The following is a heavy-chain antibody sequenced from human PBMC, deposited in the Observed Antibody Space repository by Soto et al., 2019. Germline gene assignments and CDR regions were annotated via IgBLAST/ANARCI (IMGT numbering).Heavy chain of an antibody. D-gene: IGHD2-15*01. CDR3: ATDLHCSGGSCYDY. J-gene: IGHJ4*02. V-gene: IGHV1-24*01. CDR2: FDPEDGET. CDR1: GYTLTELS. Sequence: ASVKVSCKVSGYTLTELSMHWVRQAPGKGPEWMGGFDPEDGETIYAQKFQGRVTMTEDTSTDTAYMELSSLRSEDTAVYYCATDLHCSGGSCYDYWGQGTLVTVSS.